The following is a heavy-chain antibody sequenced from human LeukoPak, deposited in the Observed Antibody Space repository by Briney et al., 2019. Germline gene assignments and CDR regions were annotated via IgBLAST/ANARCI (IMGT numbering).Heavy chain of an antibody. D-gene: IGHD3-9*01. CDR3: ARVVGDYDILTGYYPGGWFDP. V-gene: IGHV4-59*11. CDR1: GGSISSHY. J-gene: IGHJ5*02. CDR2: IYYSGST. Sequence: SETLSLTCTVSGGSISSHYWSWIRQPPGKGLEWIGYIYYSGSTNYNPSLKSRVTISVDTSKNQFSLKLSSVTAADTAVYYCARVVGDYDILTGYYPGGWFDPWGQGTLVTVSS.